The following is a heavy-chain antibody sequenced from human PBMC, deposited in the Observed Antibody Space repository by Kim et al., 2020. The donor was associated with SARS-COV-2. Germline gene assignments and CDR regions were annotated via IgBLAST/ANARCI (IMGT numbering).Heavy chain of an antibody. V-gene: IGHV3-11*04. CDR3: ARGDCRGGSCYSISFDH. CDR1: GFSFSDYY. CDR2: IGRSNSEK. J-gene: IGHJ4*02. Sequence: GGSLRLSCTASGFSFSDYYMSWMRQAPGRGLEWVSYIGRSNSEKYYADSVKGRFTLSRDNAKNSLYVQMNSLRAEDTALYYCARGDCRGGSCYSISFDHWGQGTLVTVSS. D-gene: IGHD2-15*01.